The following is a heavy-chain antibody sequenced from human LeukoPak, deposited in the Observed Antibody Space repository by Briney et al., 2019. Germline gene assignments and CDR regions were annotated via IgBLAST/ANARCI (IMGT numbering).Heavy chain of an antibody. D-gene: IGHD5-18*01. J-gene: IGHJ4*02. CDR3: AKDWRRGYSYGFDY. CDR2: ISGSGGST. V-gene: IGHV3-23*01. CDR1: GFTFSSYV. Sequence: GSLRLSCATSGFTFSSYVMSWVRQAPGKGLEWVSAISGSGGSTYYADSMKGRFTISRDNSKNTLYLQMNSLRAEDTAVYYCAKDWRRGYSYGFDYWGQGTLVTVSS.